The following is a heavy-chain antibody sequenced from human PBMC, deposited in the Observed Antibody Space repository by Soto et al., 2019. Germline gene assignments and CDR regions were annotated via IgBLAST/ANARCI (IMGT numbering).Heavy chain of an antibody. V-gene: IGHV3-23*01. J-gene: IGHJ1*01. Sequence: EVQLLESGGGLVQPGGSLRLSCAASGFTFSSYAMSWVRQAPGNGLEWLSAITESGGTTYHANSVKGRFTISRGNSKNTLYLQMNSLRAEDTARYFCAKGRSATGFQHRGQGTLVTVSS. CDR2: ITESGGTT. CDR1: GFTFSSYA. CDR3: AKGRSATGFQH.